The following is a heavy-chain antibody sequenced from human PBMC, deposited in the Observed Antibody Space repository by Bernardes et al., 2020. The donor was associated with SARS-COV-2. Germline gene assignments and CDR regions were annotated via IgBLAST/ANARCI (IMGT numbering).Heavy chain of an antibody. D-gene: IGHD3-10*01. CDR2: ISYDGSNK. CDR3: ARDERLLWFGEFYVMDV. J-gene: IGHJ6*02. V-gene: IGHV3-30-3*01. CDR1: GFTFSSYA. Sequence: GGSLRLSCAASGFTFSSYAMHWVRQAPGKGLEWVAVISYDGSNKYYADSVKGRFTISRDNSKNTLYLQMNSLRAEDTAVYYCARDERLLWFGEFYVMDVWGQGTTVTVSS.